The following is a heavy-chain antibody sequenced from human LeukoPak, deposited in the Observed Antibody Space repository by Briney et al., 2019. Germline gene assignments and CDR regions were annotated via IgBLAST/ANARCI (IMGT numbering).Heavy chain of an antibody. J-gene: IGHJ4*02. D-gene: IGHD4-23*01. CDR1: GGSISSYY. V-gene: IGHV4-59*12. CDR3: AREGGNFDFDS. Sequence: SETLSLTCTVSGGSISSYYWSWIRQPAGKGLEWIGYVNYIGSTFYNPSLKSRVTISLDTSKNQISLNLTTVTAADTAVYYCAREGGNFDFDSWGQGSLVTVSS. CDR2: VNYIGST.